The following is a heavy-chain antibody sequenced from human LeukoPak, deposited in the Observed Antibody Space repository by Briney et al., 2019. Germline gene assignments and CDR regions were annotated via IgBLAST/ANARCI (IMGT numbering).Heavy chain of an antibody. D-gene: IGHD5-24*01. V-gene: IGHV3-7*01. CDR3: AKLLGTATTYDS. Sequence: GGSLRLSCEASGFTFSGNWMSWVRQAPGKGLEWVASINPDGSQKFYVDSVKGRFTISRDNTKTSLYLQMNSLGAEDTATYYCAKLLGTATTYDSWGQGTLVTVSS. CDR2: INPDGSQK. CDR1: GFTFSGNW. J-gene: IGHJ4*02.